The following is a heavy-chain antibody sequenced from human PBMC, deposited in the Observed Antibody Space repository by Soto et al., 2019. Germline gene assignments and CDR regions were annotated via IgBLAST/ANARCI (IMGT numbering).Heavy chain of an antibody. V-gene: IGHV3-30*18. CDR1: GVTFISYG. Sequence: GGFLRLSCAASGVTFISYGMHWVRQAPGKGLEWVAVISYDGSNKYYADSVKGRFTISRDNSKNTLYLQMNSLRAEDTAVYYCAKARGDYYGMDVWGQGTTVTVSS. J-gene: IGHJ6*02. CDR3: AKARGDYYGMDV. CDR2: ISYDGSNK.